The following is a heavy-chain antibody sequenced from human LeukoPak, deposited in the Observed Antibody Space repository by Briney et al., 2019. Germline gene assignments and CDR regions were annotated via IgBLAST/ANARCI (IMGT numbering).Heavy chain of an antibody. CDR2: IRNGGTIM. J-gene: IGHJ3*02. CDR3: ARAYYYGSGTFNI. CDR1: GFTFTDYE. D-gene: IGHD3-10*01. V-gene: IGHV3-48*03. Sequence: GGSLRLSCVGSGFTFTDYEFNWVRQASGKGLEWVSYIRNGGTIMYYADSVRGRFTISRDNAENSVYLQMNSLRAEDTGVYYCARAYYYGSGTFNIWGQGTLVTVSS.